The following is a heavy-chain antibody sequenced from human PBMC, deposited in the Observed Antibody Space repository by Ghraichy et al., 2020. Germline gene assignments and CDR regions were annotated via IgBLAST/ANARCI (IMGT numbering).Heavy chain of an antibody. D-gene: IGHD3-10*01. Sequence: GESLNISCAASGFTFSNAWMNWVRQAPGKGPEWVGLITIKRNGGATDYAAPVKGRFIISRDDSKNTVYLHMNSLKTEDTAVYYCTTDQIGVRDGAVGYWGQGTLVTVSS. CDR2: ITIKRNGGAT. V-gene: IGHV3-15*07. J-gene: IGHJ4*02. CDR1: GFTFSNAW. CDR3: TTDQIGVRDGAVGY.